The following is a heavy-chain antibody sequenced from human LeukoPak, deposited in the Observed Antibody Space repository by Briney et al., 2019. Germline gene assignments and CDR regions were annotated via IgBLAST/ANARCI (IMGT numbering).Heavy chain of an antibody. D-gene: IGHD6-13*01. CDR2: ISDDGSDK. V-gene: IGHV3-30*03. CDR3: ATGTGGRVGSLDY. Sequence: GRSLRLSCAASGFTFSTYVMHWIRQAPGKGQEWVAVISDDGSDKYYADSVKGRFTLSRDKPKNMVFLQMNSLRAEDTAVYYCATGTGGRVGSLDYWGQGTLVTVSS. J-gene: IGHJ4*02. CDR1: GFTFSTYV.